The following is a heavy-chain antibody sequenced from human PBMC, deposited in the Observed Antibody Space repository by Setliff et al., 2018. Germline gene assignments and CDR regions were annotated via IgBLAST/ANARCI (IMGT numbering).Heavy chain of an antibody. J-gene: IGHJ4*02. D-gene: IGHD3-10*01. Sequence: SETLSLTCTVSGGSISSGGYYWSWIRQHPGKGLEWIGYIYYSGSTYYNPSLKSRVTISVDTSKNQFSLKLNSVTAADTAVYYCARDDYYGSGSPLDFWGQATVVTV. CDR3: ARDDYYGSGSPLDF. V-gene: IGHV4-31*03. CDR1: GGSISSGGYY. CDR2: IYYSGST.